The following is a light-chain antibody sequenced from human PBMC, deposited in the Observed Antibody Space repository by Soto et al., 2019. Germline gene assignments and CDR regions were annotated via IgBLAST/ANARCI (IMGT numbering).Light chain of an antibody. CDR1: SSNIASRG. Sequence: QSVLTQPPSASATPGQRVTISCSGSSSNIASRGVYWYQQLPGTAPKLLMYSTDLRPSGVPDRFSGSKSGTTASLAISGVQSEDEADYYCSTWDVSLNGWVFGGGTKLTVL. J-gene: IGLJ3*02. CDR2: STD. CDR3: STWDVSLNGWV. V-gene: IGLV1-44*01.